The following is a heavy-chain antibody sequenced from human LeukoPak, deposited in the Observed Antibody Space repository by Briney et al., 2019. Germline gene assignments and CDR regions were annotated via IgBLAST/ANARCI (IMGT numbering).Heavy chain of an antibody. CDR1: GGSISGSSYY. CDR2: MYYSGST. V-gene: IGHV4-39*01. Sequence: SETLSLTCTVSGGSISGSSYYWGWIRQPPGKGLEWIGNMYYSGSTYYNPSLKSRVTTSVDTSKNQFSLNLNSVTATETAVYYCATMGIEVAGGAFDYWGQGTLVTVSS. J-gene: IGHJ4*02. D-gene: IGHD6-19*01. CDR3: ATMGIEVAGGAFDY.